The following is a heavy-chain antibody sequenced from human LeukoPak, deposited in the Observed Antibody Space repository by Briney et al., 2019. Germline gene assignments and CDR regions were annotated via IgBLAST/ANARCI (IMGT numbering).Heavy chain of an antibody. V-gene: IGHV4-34*01. CDR1: GWSFSTYY. CDR2: INHSGST. D-gene: IGHD3-10*01. Sequence: SSETLSLTCAVYGWSFSTYYWSWVRQPPGKGLEWIGEINHSGSTNYNPSLKSRVTISVDTSKNQFSLKLSSVTAADTAVYYCARGRYYSGSGSYYNNGFDYWGQGTLVTVSS. J-gene: IGHJ4*02. CDR3: ARGRYYSGSGSYYNNGFDY.